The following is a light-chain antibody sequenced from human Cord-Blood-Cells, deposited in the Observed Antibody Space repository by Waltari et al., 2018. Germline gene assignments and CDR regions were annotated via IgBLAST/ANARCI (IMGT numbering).Light chain of an antibody. V-gene: IGLV2-23*01. CDR1: SSDVGRYNL. CDR3: CSYAGSSAYVV. Sequence: QYALTQPASVSVSPGQSITISCTATSSDVGRYNLVSWYQQQPGKAPNLMIYEGSKRPAGVSNRFSGSKSGNTASLTISGLQAEDEADYYCCSYAGSSAYVVFGGGTKRTVL. J-gene: IGLJ2*01. CDR2: EGS.